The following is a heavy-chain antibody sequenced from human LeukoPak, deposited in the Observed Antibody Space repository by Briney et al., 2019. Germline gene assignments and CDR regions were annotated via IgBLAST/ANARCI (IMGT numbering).Heavy chain of an antibody. Sequence: GESLKISCKGSGYSFTTYWIGWVRQMPGKGLEWMGFIYPGASDTRYSPSFQGQVIISADKSISTAYLQWTSLKASDTAMYFCARRPGSMRHFDYWGQGTLLTVSS. CDR2: IYPGASDT. CDR1: GYSFTTYW. V-gene: IGHV5-51*01. CDR3: ARRPGSMRHFDY. J-gene: IGHJ4*02. D-gene: IGHD2/OR15-2a*01.